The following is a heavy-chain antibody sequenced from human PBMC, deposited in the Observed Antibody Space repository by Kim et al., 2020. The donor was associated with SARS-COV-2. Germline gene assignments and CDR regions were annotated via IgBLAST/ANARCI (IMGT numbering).Heavy chain of an antibody. CDR3: ARRKYKVWVDAFDF. V-gene: IGHV4-59*08. Sequence: SETLSLTCTVSGGSISRYYWSWIRQPPGRGLEWIGYIYYSGSTNYNPSLKRRVTITVDTSTNQFSLKLSSGTAAETAVYYCARRKYKVWVDAFDFWGQGT. CDR2: IYYSGST. D-gene: IGHD1-1*01. J-gene: IGHJ3*01. CDR1: GGSISRYY.